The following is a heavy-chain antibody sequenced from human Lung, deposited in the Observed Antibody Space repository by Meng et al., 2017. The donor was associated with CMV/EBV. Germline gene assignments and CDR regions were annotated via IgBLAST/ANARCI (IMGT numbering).Heavy chain of an antibody. Sequence: GGSLRLSCAVSGFIVSTKYMSWVRQAPGKGLEWVSTIYSGGNTYSADSVKGRFTISRDNSKNILYLQMKGLTAEDTAVYYCATEPGYSSAWDNWGQGTPVTVSS. V-gene: IGHV3-53*01. CDR2: IYSGGNT. D-gene: IGHD2-15*01. J-gene: IGHJ4*02. CDR1: GFIVSTKY. CDR3: ATEPGYSSAWDN.